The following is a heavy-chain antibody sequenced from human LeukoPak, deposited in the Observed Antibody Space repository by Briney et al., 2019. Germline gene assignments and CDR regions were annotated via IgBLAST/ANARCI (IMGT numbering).Heavy chain of an antibody. CDR1: GFTFSSYA. Sequence: GGSLRLSCAASGFTFSSYAMSWVRQAPGKGLEWVSAISGSGGSTYYADSVKGRFTISRDNSKNTLYLQMNSLRAEDTAVYYCAKDQVLTMIVVVGQNGAFDIWGQGTTVTVSS. J-gene: IGHJ3*02. CDR2: ISGSGGST. D-gene: IGHD3-22*01. CDR3: AKDQVLTMIVVVGQNGAFDI. V-gene: IGHV3-23*01.